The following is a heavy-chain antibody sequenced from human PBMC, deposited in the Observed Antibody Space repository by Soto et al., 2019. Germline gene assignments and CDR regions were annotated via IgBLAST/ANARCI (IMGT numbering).Heavy chain of an antibody. Sequence: QVQLVESGGGLVQPGGSLILSCAASRLTFSDYYMSWIRQAPGKGLEWLSHISSSGTTIHYADSVKGRFTISRDNAKKSLFLQMNSLRAEDTAVYYCVARIQLWNRVDFWGQGTLVTVSS. CDR2: ISSSGTTI. CDR1: RLTFSDYY. D-gene: IGHD5-18*01. CDR3: VARIQLWNRVDF. J-gene: IGHJ4*02. V-gene: IGHV3-11*01.